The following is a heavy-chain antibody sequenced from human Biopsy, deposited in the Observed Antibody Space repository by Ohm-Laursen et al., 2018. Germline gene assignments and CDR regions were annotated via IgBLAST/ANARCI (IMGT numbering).Heavy chain of an antibody. V-gene: IGHV4-59*01. CDR1: GGSMSGDY. CDR2: ISDRGTT. D-gene: IGHD3-3*01. CDR3: ARLYRLDDYWNDDPPDAFDV. J-gene: IGHJ3*01. Sequence: TLSLTCTVSGGSMSGDYWSWIRQSPRKGLEWIGHISDRGTTNSNPSLRGRITISVDTSKNQFSLKLNSVSAADTALFFCARLYRLDDYWNDDPPDAFDVWGQGKMVTVSS.